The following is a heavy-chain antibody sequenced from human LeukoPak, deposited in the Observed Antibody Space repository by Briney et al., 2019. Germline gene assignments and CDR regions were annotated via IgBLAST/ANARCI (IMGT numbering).Heavy chain of an antibody. D-gene: IGHD4-23*01. J-gene: IGHJ4*02. CDR3: ARVPRGHGGNSGAIDY. CDR2: IYSGGST. V-gene: IGHV3-66*01. Sequence: GGSLRLSCAASGFTVSSNYMNWVRQAPGKGLKWVSVIYSGGSTYYADSVKGRFTISRDNSKNTLYLQMSSLRAEDTAVYYCARVPRGHGGNSGAIDYWGQGTLVTVSS. CDR1: GFTVSSNY.